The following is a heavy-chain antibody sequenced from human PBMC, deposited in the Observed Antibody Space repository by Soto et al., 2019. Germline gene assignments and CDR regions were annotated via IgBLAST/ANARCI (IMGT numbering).Heavy chain of an antibody. J-gene: IGHJ3*02. V-gene: IGHV3-7*01. D-gene: IGHD2-15*01. CDR3: ARECSGGSCYSYDAFDI. Sequence: EVQLVESGGGLVQPGGSLRLSCAAFGFTFSSYWMSWVRQAPGKGLEWVANIKQDGSEKYYVDSVKGRFTISRDNAKNSLYLQMNSLRAEDTAVYYCARECSGGSCYSYDAFDIWGQGTMVTVSS. CDR2: IKQDGSEK. CDR1: GFTFSSYW.